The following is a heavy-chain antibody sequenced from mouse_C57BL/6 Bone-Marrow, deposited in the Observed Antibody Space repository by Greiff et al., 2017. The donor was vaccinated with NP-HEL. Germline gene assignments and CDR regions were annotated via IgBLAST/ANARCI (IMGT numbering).Heavy chain of an antibody. Sequence: VQLQQPGAELVRPGTSVKLSCTASGYTFTSYWMHWVKQRPGQGLEWIGVIDPSDSYTNYTQKFKGKATLTVDTSSSTAYMQVSSLTSEGSTVYNSASGGTADDWGQGTTRTVSS. D-gene: IGHD1-2*01. V-gene: IGHV1-59*01. J-gene: IGHJ2*01. CDR2: IDPSDSYT. CDR1: GYTFTSYW. CDR3: ASGGTADD.